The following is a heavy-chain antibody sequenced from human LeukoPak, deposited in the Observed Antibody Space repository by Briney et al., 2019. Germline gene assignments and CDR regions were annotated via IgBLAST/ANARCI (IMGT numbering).Heavy chain of an antibody. CDR3: ARGRAGIPAPFDY. CDR1: GYSFTSYW. CDR2: IYPRDSDS. J-gene: IGHJ4*02. Sequence: GESLKISCKGSGYSFTSYWIAWVRQMPGKGLEWMGIIYPRDSDSRYSPSFQGQVTISADKSISTAYLQWSSLKASDTAMYYCARGRAGIPAPFDYWGQGTLVTVSS. V-gene: IGHV5-51*01.